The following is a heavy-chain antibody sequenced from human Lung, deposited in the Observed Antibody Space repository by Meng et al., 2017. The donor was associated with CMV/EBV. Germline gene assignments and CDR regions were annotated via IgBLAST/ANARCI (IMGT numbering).Heavy chain of an antibody. V-gene: IGHV4-4*02. CDR1: GGSRGSGHG. D-gene: IGHD6-19*01. CDR3: ASFPPPGKQWLVTDY. CDR2: IYHSGST. Sequence: QLDGAAPGVVRPSGTRAHPCVVCGGSRGSGHGWCWACQPPGKGLEWIGEIYHSGSTNYNPSLKSRVTISVDKSKNQFSLKLSSVTAADTAVYYCASFPPPGKQWLVTDYWGQGTLVTVSS. J-gene: IGHJ4*02.